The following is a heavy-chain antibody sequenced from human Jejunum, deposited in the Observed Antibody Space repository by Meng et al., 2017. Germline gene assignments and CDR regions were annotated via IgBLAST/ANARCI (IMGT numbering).Heavy chain of an antibody. CDR2: IYWDDDK. CDR3: THRREDPRSAFYYLDY. Sequence: QITLKESGPTLVKPTQTLTLTCRRPGVSLSSTGVRVGWIRQPPGKALEWLALIYWDDDKRYNPSLMSRLTITKDTSMNHVVLTMTNIDPVDTGTYYCTHRREDPRSAFYYLDYWGRGTLVTVSS. CDR1: GVSLSSTGVR. D-gene: IGHD2-15*01. V-gene: IGHV2-5*02. J-gene: IGHJ4*02.